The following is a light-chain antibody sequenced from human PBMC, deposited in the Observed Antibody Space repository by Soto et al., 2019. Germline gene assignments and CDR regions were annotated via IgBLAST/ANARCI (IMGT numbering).Light chain of an antibody. J-gene: IGLJ1*01. V-gene: IGLV2-8*01. CDR3: SSYAGSDNFV. CDR2: EVS. CDR1: SSDVGANNDY. Sequence: QSVLTQPPSASGSPGQSVTISCTGTSSDVGANNDYVSWYQQHPGKAPKLMIYEVSKRPPGVPDRFSGSKSGNTASLTVSGLQADDGADYYCSSYAGSDNFVFGTGTKATVL.